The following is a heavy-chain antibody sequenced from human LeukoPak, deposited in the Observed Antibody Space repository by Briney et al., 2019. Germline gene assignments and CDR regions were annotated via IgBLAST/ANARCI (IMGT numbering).Heavy chain of an antibody. CDR1: GYTFTSYD. Sequence: AASVKVSCKASGYTFTSYDINWVRQATGQGLEWMGRIIPILGIANYAQKFQGRVTITADKSTSTAYMELSSLRSEDTAVYYCAIPNPEAGDGSLDYWGQGTLVTVSS. J-gene: IGHJ4*02. D-gene: IGHD7-27*01. CDR2: IIPILGIA. CDR3: AIPNPEAGDGSLDY. V-gene: IGHV1-69*04.